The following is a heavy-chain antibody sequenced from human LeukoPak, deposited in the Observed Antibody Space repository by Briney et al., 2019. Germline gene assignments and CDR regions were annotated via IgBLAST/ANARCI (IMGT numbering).Heavy chain of an antibody. V-gene: IGHV3-33*07. Sequence: GGSLRLSCAASGFSFRSHAMYWVRQAPGKGPEWVAIIWYDGSKIYYADSVKGRFTISRDESKSTLYLQMNSLRVEDTAVYYCARGSEYTSSTNYYFDYWGQGTLVTVSS. CDR1: GFSFRSHA. J-gene: IGHJ4*02. CDR2: IWYDGSKI. CDR3: ARGSEYTSSTNYYFDY. D-gene: IGHD6-6*01.